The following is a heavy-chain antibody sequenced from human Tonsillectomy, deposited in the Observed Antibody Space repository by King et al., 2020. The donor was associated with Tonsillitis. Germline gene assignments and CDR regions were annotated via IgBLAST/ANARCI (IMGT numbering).Heavy chain of an antibody. CDR3: ATVDCTITSCSRDYYYFHYMEV. J-gene: IGHJ6*03. V-gene: IGHV1-24*01. CDR1: GYSLSELS. CDR2: FDPEEGET. Sequence: QLVQSGTEVKKPGASVKVSCKVSGYSLSELSMHWVRQAPGKGLEWMGGFDPEEGETVYTQKFQGRITMTEDTSTDTAYMELSSLRSEDTAVYYCATVDCTITSCSRDYYYFHYMEVWGKGTTVTVSS. D-gene: IGHD2-2*01.